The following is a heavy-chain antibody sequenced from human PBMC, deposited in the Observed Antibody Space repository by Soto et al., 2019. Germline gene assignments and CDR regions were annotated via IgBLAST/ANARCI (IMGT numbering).Heavy chain of an antibody. CDR1: GFTFSSYW. Sequence: GGSLRLSCAASGFTFSSYWMHWVRQAPGKGLVWVSRINSDGSSTSYADSVKGRFTISRDNAKNRLYLQMNSLRAEDTAVYYCARDPTGTFNYYDSSGYYDQGGFDYWGQGTLVTVSS. CDR2: INSDGSST. V-gene: IGHV3-74*01. J-gene: IGHJ4*02. D-gene: IGHD3-22*01. CDR3: ARDPTGTFNYYDSSGYYDQGGFDY.